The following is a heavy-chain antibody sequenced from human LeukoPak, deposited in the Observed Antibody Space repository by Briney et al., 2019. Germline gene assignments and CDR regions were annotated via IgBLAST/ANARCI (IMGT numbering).Heavy chain of an antibody. J-gene: IGHJ6*02. D-gene: IGHD3-16*01. CDR2: ISSSGSTI. Sequence: GGSLRLSCAASGFTFSSYGMHWVRQAPGKGLEWVSYISSSGSTIYYADSVKGRFTISRDNAKNSLYLQMNSLRAEDTAVYYCARAHFWDYYYGMDVWGQGTTVTVSS. CDR1: GFTFSSYG. CDR3: ARAHFWDYYYGMDV. V-gene: IGHV3-48*04.